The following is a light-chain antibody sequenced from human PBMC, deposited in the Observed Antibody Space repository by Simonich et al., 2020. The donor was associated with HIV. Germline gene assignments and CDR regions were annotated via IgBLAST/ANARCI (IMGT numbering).Light chain of an antibody. V-gene: IGKV1-5*03. CDR1: QSSSSW. Sequence: DIQMTQSPSTLSSSVGDRVTITRRASQSSSSWLAWYQQKPGKAPKLMIYKASSLESGVPSRFSGSGSGTEFTLTISSLQPDDFATYYCQQYNRHSTFGQGTKVEIK. J-gene: IGKJ1*01. CDR2: KAS. CDR3: QQYNRHST.